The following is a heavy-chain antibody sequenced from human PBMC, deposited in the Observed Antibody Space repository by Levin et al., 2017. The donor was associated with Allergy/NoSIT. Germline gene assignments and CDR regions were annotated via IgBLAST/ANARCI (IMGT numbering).Heavy chain of an antibody. Sequence: PGASVKVSCKASGYTFTSYDINWVRQATGQGLEWMGWMKPNSGNTGYAQKFQGRVTMTRNTSIGTAYMELTSLRSEDTAVYYCARADLGYCSGGSCYSHYWGQGTLVTVSS. J-gene: IGHJ4*02. CDR2: MKPNSGNT. CDR1: GYTFTSYD. D-gene: IGHD2-15*01. V-gene: IGHV1-8*01. CDR3: ARADLGYCSGGSCYSHY.